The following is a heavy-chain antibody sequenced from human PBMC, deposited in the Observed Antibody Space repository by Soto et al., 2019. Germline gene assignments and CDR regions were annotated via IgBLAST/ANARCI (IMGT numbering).Heavy chain of an antibody. J-gene: IGHJ4*02. V-gene: IGHV3-48*01. CDR2: ISSSSSTI. CDR3: ARDRGIGGVIGIGRRNDY. CDR1: GFTFSSYS. D-gene: IGHD3-16*02. Sequence: EVQLVESGGGLVQPGGSLRLSCAASGFTFSSYSMNWVRQAPGKGLEWVSYISSSSSTIYYADSVKGRFTISRDNAKNSLYLRMNSLRAEDTAVYYCARDRGIGGVIGIGRRNDYWGQGTLVTVSS.